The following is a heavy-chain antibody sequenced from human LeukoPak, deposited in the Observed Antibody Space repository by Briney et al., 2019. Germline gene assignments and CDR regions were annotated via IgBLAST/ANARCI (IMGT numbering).Heavy chain of an antibody. CDR2: IKQDGSEK. V-gene: IGHV3-7*01. CDR1: GFTFSSYW. J-gene: IGHJ4*02. Sequence: GGSLRLSCAASGFTFSSYWMSWVRQAPGKGLEWVANIKQDGSEKYYVDSVKGRFTISRDNAKNSLYLQMNSLRAEDTAVYYCARDRHRSGYPGALFDYWGQGTLVTVSS. D-gene: IGHD3-22*01. CDR3: ARDRHRSGYPGALFDY.